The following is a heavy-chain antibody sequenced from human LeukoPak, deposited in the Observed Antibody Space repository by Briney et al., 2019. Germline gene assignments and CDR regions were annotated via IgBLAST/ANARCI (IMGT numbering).Heavy chain of an antibody. CDR3: ARQFGSGWYFDY. D-gene: IGHD6-19*01. V-gene: IGHV1-2*02. CDR1: GYTFTDYY. Sequence: ASVKVSCKASGYTFTDYYMHWVRQAPGQGLEWMGWIHPNSGGTNSAQNFRGRVTMTRDTSITTAYMELSRLKSDDTAVYYRARQFGSGWYFDYWGQGTLVTVSS. J-gene: IGHJ4*02. CDR2: IHPNSGGT.